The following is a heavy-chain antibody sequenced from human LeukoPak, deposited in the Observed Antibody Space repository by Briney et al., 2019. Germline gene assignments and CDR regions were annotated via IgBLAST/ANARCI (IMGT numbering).Heavy chain of an antibody. J-gene: IGHJ5*02. V-gene: IGHV1-8*01. CDR3: AKAAIMAPMNADWFDP. D-gene: IGHD5-12*01. CDR1: GYTFTNYE. CDR2: MNPKSGNT. Sequence: GASVKVSCKASGYTFTNYEINWVRQATGQGLEWMGWMNPKSGNTAYAQKFQGRVSITWDTSIGTAYLELSSLTSDDTAVYYCAKAAIMAPMNADWFDPWGQGTLVTVSS.